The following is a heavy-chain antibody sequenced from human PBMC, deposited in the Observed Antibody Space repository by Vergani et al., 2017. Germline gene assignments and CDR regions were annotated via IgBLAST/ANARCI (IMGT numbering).Heavy chain of an antibody. J-gene: IGHJ3*02. CDR2: IGTAGDT. V-gene: IGHV3-13*01. CDR1: GFTFSSYD. CDR3: ARDLGSEDAFDI. D-gene: IGHD6-25*01. Sequence: EVQLVESGGGLVRPGGSLRLSCAASGFTFSSYDMHWVRQATGKGLEWVSAIGTAGDTYYPGSVKGRFTISRENAKNSLYLQMNSLRAGDTAVYYCARDLGSEDAFDIWGQGTMVTVSS.